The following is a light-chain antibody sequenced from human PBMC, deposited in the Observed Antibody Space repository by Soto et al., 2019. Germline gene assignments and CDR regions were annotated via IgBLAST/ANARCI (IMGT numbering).Light chain of an antibody. Sequence: QSVLTQPASLSGSPGQSITISCTGTSSDVGAYDFVSWYQQHPDKAPKLMIYEVSNRPSGVSHRCSGSKSVNTATLTISGFQAEDEDDYYCSSYTTSSTRVFGTGTKLTVL. V-gene: IGLV2-14*03. CDR2: EVS. CDR1: SSDVGAYDF. J-gene: IGLJ1*01. CDR3: SSYTTSSTRV.